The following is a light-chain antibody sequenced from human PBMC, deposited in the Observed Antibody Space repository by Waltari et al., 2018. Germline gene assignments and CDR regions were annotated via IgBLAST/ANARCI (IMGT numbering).Light chain of an antibody. CDR3: CSYVSGDTWV. V-gene: IGLV2-23*01. CDR1: SSDVGTYNL. Sequence: QSPLTQPASVSGSPGQSITISCTGTSSDVGTYNLVSWYQQHPGKAPKLMIYADYKRPSGVSNRCSGSKSGNTASLTIAGLQAEDEADYYCCSYVSGDTWVFGGGTELAVL. CDR2: ADY. J-gene: IGLJ3*02.